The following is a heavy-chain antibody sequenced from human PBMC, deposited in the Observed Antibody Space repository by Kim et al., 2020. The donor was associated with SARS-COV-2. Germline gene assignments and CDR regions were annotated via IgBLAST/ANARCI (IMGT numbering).Heavy chain of an antibody. CDR3: ARGPHTPGPYYDFWSGYQSRDYGMDV. V-gene: IGHV3-13*05. Sequence: GGSLRLSCVASGFTFSSYDMHWVRQATGKGLEWVSAIGTAGDPYYPGSVKGRFTISRENAKNSLYLQMNSLRAGDTAVYYCARGPHTPGPYYDFWSGYQSRDYGMDVWGQGTTVTVSS. CDR2: IGTAGDP. D-gene: IGHD3-3*01. CDR1: GFTFSSYD. J-gene: IGHJ6*02.